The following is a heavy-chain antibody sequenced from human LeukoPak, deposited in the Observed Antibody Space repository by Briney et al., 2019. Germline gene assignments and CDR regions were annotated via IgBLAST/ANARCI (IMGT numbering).Heavy chain of an antibody. CDR3: ARGLGAHGAFDI. Sequence: GGSLRLSCAASGFTFNNYWMSWVRQAPGKGLEWVANIKPDENEKFYVDSVKGRSTISRDNAKNSLYLQMNSLRAEDTAVYYCARGLGAHGAFDIWGQGTMVTVSS. V-gene: IGHV3-7*01. J-gene: IGHJ3*02. CDR1: GFTFNNYW. D-gene: IGHD3-9*01. CDR2: IKPDENEK.